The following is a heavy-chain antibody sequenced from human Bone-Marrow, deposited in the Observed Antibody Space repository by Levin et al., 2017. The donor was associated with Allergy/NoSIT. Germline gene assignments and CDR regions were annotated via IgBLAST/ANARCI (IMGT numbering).Heavy chain of an antibody. Sequence: PGGSLRLSCAASGFTFSSYAMHWVRQAPGKGLEWVAVISYDGSNKYYADSVKGRFTISRDNSKNTLYLQMNSLRAEDTAVYYCARGWVDTAMVTWYYYGMDVWGQGTTVTVSS. D-gene: IGHD5-18*01. CDR1: GFTFSSYA. J-gene: IGHJ6*02. CDR3: ARGWVDTAMVTWYYYGMDV. CDR2: ISYDGSNK. V-gene: IGHV3-30*04.